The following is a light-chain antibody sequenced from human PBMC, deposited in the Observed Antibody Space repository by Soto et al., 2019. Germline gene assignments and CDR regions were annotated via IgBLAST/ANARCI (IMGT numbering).Light chain of an antibody. Sequence: QSVLTQPPSASGTPGQRVTISCSGSRSNIGSNTVNWYQQLPGTAPKLLIYSNNQRPSGVPDRFSGSKSGTSASLAISGLQSEDEADYYRAAWDDSLNGVFGGGTKVTVL. CDR1: RSNIGSNT. CDR2: SNN. J-gene: IGLJ3*02. V-gene: IGLV1-44*01. CDR3: AAWDDSLNGV.